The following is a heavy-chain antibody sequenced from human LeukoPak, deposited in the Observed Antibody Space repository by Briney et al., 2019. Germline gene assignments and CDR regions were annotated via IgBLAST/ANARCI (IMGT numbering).Heavy chain of an antibody. V-gene: IGHV4-59*08. Sequence: SETLSLTCTVSGGSISSYYWSWIRQPPGKGLEWIGYIYYSGSTNYNPSLKSRVTISVDTSKNQFSLKLSSVTTADTAVYYCASNYYGSGSLDYWGQGNLVTVSS. J-gene: IGHJ4*02. CDR3: ASNYYGSGSLDY. CDR2: IYYSGST. D-gene: IGHD3-10*01. CDR1: GGSISSYY.